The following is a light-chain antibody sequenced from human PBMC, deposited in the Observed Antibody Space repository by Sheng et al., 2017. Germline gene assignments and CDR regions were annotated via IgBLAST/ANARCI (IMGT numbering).Light chain of an antibody. CDR1: NIGSNS. CDR3: QLWDSSSDCYV. V-gene: IGLV3-21*03. CDR2: DDS. J-gene: IGLJ1*01. Sequence: SYVLTQPPSVSVAPGKTARITCGGRNIGSNSVHWYQQKPGQAPVVVVYDDSDRPSGIPERFSGSKSGNTATLTISRVKAGDEADYYCQLWDSSSDCYVFGTGTEVTAL.